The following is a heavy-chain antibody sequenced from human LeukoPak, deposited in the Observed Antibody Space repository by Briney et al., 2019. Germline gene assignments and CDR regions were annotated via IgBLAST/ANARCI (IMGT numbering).Heavy chain of an antibody. D-gene: IGHD2-15*01. V-gene: IGHV4-4*02. J-gene: IGHJ3*02. CDR2: IYHSGST. CDR1: GGSISSSNW. CDR3: ARAPMGSGGSYLMFDI. Sequence: SGTLSLTCAVSGGSISSSNWWSWVRQPPGKGLEWIGEIYHSGSTNYNPSLKSRVTISVDKSKNQFSLKLSSVTAADTAVYYCARAPMGSGGSYLMFDIWGQGTMVTVSS.